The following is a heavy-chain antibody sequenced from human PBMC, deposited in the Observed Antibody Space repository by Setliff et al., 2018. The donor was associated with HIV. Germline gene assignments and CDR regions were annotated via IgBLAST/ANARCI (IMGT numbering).Heavy chain of an antibody. CDR2: IYYSGST. CDR3: ARGNNGYYYDSSGYYH. D-gene: IGHD3-22*01. J-gene: IGHJ5*02. CDR1: GGSISSGTYY. V-gene: IGHV4-31*03. Sequence: SETLSLTCTVSGGSISSGTYYWTWIRQHPGKGLEWIGYIYYSGSTYYNPSLKSRVNISVETSKNQFSLKLSSVTAADTAVYYCARGNNGYYYDSSGYYHWGQGTLVTVSS.